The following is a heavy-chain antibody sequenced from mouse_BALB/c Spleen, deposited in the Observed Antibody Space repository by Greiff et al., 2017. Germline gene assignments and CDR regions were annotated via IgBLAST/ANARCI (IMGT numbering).Heavy chain of an antibody. J-gene: IGHJ4*01. V-gene: IGHV5-9-4*01. CDR1: GFTFSSYA. CDR2: ISSGGSYT. Sequence: DVHLVESGGGLVKPGGSLKLSCAASGFTFSSYAMSWVRQSPEKRLEWVAEISSGGSYTYYPDTVTGRFTISRDNAKNTLYLEMSSLRSEDTAMYYCARARGLDYAMDYWGQGTSVTVSS. CDR3: ARARGLDYAMDY.